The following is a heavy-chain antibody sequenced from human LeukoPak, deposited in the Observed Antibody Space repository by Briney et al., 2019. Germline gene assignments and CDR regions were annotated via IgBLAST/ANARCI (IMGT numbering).Heavy chain of an antibody. CDR2: IYTRGKH. J-gene: IGHJ4*02. D-gene: IGHD6-19*01. V-gene: IGHV4-4*07. Sequence: PSKNLPLTYHLSGSYLSRYYWRWIRQPARKEPEWLGRIYTRGKHNHNPSLTSRVTMSVDTSKNQFSLKLSSVTAADTAVYYCARDRSTGMGWLVPPSKNNYYFDYWGQGTLVTVSS. CDR3: ARDRSTGMGWLVPPSKNNYYFDY. CDR1: GSYLSRYY.